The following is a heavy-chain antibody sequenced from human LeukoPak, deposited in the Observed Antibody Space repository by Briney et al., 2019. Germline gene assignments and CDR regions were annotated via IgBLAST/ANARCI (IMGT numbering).Heavy chain of an antibody. V-gene: IGHV4-39*01. Sequence: SETLSLTCTVSGGSISSTNYHWGWIRQPPGKGLEWIGSINYSGSTDYNPSLKSRVTVSVDTSKNQYSLKLRSVTAADTAVYYCARPIKGDYYGTLDYWGQGTLVTVSS. CDR1: GGSISSTNYH. CDR3: ARPIKGDYYGTLDY. CDR2: INYSGST. J-gene: IGHJ4*02. D-gene: IGHD3-3*01.